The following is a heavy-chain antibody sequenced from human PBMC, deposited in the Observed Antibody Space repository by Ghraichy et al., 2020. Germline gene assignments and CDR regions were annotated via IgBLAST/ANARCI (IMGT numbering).Heavy chain of an antibody. V-gene: IGHV4-39*01. CDR1: GGSISSGSYY. J-gene: IGHJ3*02. D-gene: IGHD2/OR15-2a*01. CDR2: IYYSGST. Sequence: LSLTCTVSGGSISSGSYYWGWIRQPPGKGLEWIGNIYYSGSTYYNPSLKSRVTISVDTSKNQFSLNLTSVTAADTAVFYCARVHCSSTTCYFPDAFDMWGQGTMVTVSS. CDR3: ARVHCSSTTCYFPDAFDM.